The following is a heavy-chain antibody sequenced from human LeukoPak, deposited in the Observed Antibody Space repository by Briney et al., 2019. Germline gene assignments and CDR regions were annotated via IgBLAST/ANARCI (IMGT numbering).Heavy chain of an antibody. J-gene: IGHJ4*02. CDR3: ARPHYGGNSGPFDY. D-gene: IGHD4-23*01. V-gene: IGHV4-34*01. Sequence: SETLSLTCAVYGGPFSGYYWSWIRQPPGEGLEWIGEINHSGSTNYNPSLKSRVTISVDTSKNQFSLKLSSVTAADTAVYYCARPHYGGNSGPFDYWGQGTLVTVSS. CDR1: GGPFSGYY. CDR2: INHSGST.